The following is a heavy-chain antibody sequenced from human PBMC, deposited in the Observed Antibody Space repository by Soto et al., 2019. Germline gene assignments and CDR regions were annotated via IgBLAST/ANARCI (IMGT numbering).Heavy chain of an antibody. CDR1: GFTFSSYA. CDR3: AKGGISSCYTSLDC. CDR2: ISGSGGST. Sequence: EVQLLEYGGGLVQPGGSLRLSCAASGFTFSSYAMSWVRQAPGKGLEWVSVISGSGGSTFYADSVKGRFIISRDDSKKTIYRQMNSLRADDTAVYYCAKGGISSCYTSLDCWGQGTLVIVSS. J-gene: IGHJ4*02. V-gene: IGHV3-23*01. D-gene: IGHD2-2*02.